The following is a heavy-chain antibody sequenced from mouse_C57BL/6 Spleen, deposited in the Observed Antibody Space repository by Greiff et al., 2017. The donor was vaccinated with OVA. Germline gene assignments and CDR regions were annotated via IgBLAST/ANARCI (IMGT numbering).Heavy chain of an antibody. CDR2: IWSDGST. J-gene: IGHJ4*01. CDR3: ARHEEDGNHYAMDY. V-gene: IGHV2-6-1*01. CDR1: GFSLTSYG. D-gene: IGHD2-1*01. Sequence: QVQLKQSGPGLVAPSQRLSITCTVSGFSLTSYGVHWVRQPPGKGLEWLVVIWSDGSTTYNSALKSRLSISKDNSKSQVFLKMNSLQTDDTAMYYCARHEEDGNHYAMDYWGQGTSVTVSS.